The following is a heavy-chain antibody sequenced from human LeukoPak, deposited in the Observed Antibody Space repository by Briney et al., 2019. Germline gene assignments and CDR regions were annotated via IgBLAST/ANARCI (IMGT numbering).Heavy chain of an antibody. V-gene: IGHV3-9*03. CDR3: AKSSTVVTPPLS. D-gene: IGHD4-23*01. CDR2: ISWNSGSI. J-gene: IGHJ4*02. CDR1: GFTFDDYA. Sequence: PGRSLRLSCAASGFTFDDYAMHWVRQAPGKGLEWVSGISWNSGSIGYADSVKGRFTISRDNAKNSLYLQMNSLRAEDMALYYCAKSSTVVTPPLSWGQGTLVTVSS.